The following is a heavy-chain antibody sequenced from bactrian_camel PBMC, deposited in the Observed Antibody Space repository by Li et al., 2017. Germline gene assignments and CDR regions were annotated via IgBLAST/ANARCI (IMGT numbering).Heavy chain of an antibody. D-gene: IGHD1*01. Sequence: VQLVESGGGLVQPGGSLRLSCAASGFTFSVYWMYWVRQAPGKGLERVSAITSGGDTTYYTDSVKGRFTISRDNAKSTLYLQLNSLKTEDTAMYYCAKPGGGTWFWEILYWGQGTQVTVS. J-gene: IGHJ4*01. V-gene: IGHV3S1*01. CDR2: ITSGGDTT. CDR3: AKPGGGTWFWEILY. CDR1: GFTFSVYW.